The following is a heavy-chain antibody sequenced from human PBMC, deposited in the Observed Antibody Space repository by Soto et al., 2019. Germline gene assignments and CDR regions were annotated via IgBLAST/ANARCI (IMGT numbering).Heavy chain of an antibody. CDR1: GGSISNYY. Sequence: SETLSLTCNVSGGSISNYYWTWVRQSPEKGLEWIGYMYYNGNINYNPSLKSRVTISIDTSKNQFSLTLKSVTAADTAVYYCASGGNWFDPRGQGVLVTISS. J-gene: IGHJ5*02. CDR2: MYYNGNI. D-gene: IGHD3-16*01. CDR3: ASGGNWFDP. V-gene: IGHV4-59*01.